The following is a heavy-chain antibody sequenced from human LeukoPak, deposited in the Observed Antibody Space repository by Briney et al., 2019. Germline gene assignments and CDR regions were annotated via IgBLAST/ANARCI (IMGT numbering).Heavy chain of an antibody. V-gene: IGHV1-18*01. CDR1: GYTFTSYD. Sequence: ASVKVSCKASGYTFTSYDINWVRQATGQGLEWMGWMNPNNGNTNYAQKLQGRVTMTTDTSTSTAYMELRSLRSDDTAVYHCARAPYSSGWYGNYWGQGTLVTVSS. J-gene: IGHJ4*02. D-gene: IGHD6-19*01. CDR2: MNPNNGNT. CDR3: ARAPYSSGWYGNY.